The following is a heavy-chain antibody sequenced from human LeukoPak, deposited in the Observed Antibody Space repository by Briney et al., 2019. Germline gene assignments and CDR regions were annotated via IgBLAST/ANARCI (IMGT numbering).Heavy chain of an antibody. CDR2: INPNSGGT. CDR3: ARAGSSTYYYMDV. V-gene: IGHV1-2*02. CDR1: GYTFTGYY. J-gene: IGHJ6*03. D-gene: IGHD2-2*01. Sequence: ASVKVSCKASGYTFTGYYMHWVRQAPGQGLEWMGWINPNSGGTNYAQKFQGRVTITRNTSISTAYMELSSLRSEDTAVYYCARAGSSTYYYMDVWGKGTTVTVSS.